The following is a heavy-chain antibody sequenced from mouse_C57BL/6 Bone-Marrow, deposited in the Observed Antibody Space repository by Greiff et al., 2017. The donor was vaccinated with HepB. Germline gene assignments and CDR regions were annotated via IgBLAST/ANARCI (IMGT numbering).Heavy chain of an antibody. D-gene: IGHD3-1*01. CDR1: GYSFTGYF. J-gene: IGHJ1*03. V-gene: IGHV1-20*01. CDR2: INPYNGDT. Sequence: EVKLQESGPELVKPGDSVKISCKASGYSFTGYFMNWVMQSHGKSLEWIGRINPYNGDTFYNQKFKGKATLTVDKSSSTAHMELRSLTSEDSAVYYCARSGGYFDVWGTGTTVTVSS. CDR3: ARSGGYFDV.